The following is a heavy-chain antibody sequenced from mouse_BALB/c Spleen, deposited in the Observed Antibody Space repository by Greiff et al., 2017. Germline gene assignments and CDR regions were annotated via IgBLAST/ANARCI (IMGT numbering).Heavy chain of an antibody. D-gene: IGHD1-1*01. V-gene: IGHV1S81*02. Sequence: QVQLQQPGAELVKPGASVKLSCKASGYTFTSYWMHWVKQRPGQGLEWIGEINPSNGRTNYNEKFKSKATLTVDKSSSTAYMQLSSLTSEDSAVYYCARGGYYYGSSYEGNWFAYGGQGTLVTVSA. J-gene: IGHJ3*01. CDR3: ARGGYYYGSSYEGNWFAY. CDR2: INPSNGRT. CDR1: GYTFTSYW.